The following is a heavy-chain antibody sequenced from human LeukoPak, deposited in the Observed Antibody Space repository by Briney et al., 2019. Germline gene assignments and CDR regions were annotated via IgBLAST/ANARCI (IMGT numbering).Heavy chain of an antibody. CDR2: ISGSGGST. Sequence: GGSLILSCAASGFTFSSYAMSWVRQAPGKGLEWVSAISGSGGSTYYADSVKGRFTISRDNSKNTLYLQMNSLRAEDTAVYYCAKGICSGGSCSSDYWGQGTLVTVSS. V-gene: IGHV3-23*01. J-gene: IGHJ4*02. CDR1: GFTFSSYA. CDR3: AKGICSGGSCSSDY. D-gene: IGHD2-15*01.